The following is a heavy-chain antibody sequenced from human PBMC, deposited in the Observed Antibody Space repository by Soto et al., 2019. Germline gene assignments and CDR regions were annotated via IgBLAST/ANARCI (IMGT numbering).Heavy chain of an antibody. CDR2: VYGGGNGA. D-gene: IGHD3-9*01. CDR1: GFTFSNFA. CDR3: AKFEGALHHNYHMDV. J-gene: IGHJ6*03. Sequence: EMQLLESGGGLVQPGGSLRLSCAASGFTFSNFAMTWVRQAPGKGLEWVSGVYGGGNGALYADSVKGRFIISRDNSKNALYLHMNSLRAVDTAVYYCAKFEGALHHNYHMDVWGQGTTVTVSS. V-gene: IGHV3-23*01.